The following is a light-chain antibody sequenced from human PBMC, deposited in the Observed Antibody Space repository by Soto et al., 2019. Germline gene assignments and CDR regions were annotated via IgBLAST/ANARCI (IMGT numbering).Light chain of an antibody. Sequence: DIQMTLSPSSLSASVGDRVTITCQASQDISNYLNWYQQKPGKAPKLLIYDVSNLEPGVPSRFGGSGSGTDFIFTISSLQPEDIATYYCQQYDNLFPTFGQRTRLEI. V-gene: IGKV1-33*01. CDR3: QQYDNLFPT. CDR2: DVS. J-gene: IGKJ5*01. CDR1: QDISNY.